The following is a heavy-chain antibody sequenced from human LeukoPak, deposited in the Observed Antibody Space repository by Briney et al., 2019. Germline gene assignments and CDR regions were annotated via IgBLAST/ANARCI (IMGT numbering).Heavy chain of an antibody. Sequence: GGSLRLSCAGAGFSFSTYWMHWVRQVPGKGLVWVSRIKSDGSNIDYADSVKGRFTISRDNSKNTLYLQMNSLRAEDTAVYYCARKGYSSGWYYFDYWGQGTLVTVSS. D-gene: IGHD6-19*01. J-gene: IGHJ4*02. CDR3: ARKGYSSGWYYFDY. CDR1: GFSFSTYW. CDR2: IKSDGSNI. V-gene: IGHV3-74*01.